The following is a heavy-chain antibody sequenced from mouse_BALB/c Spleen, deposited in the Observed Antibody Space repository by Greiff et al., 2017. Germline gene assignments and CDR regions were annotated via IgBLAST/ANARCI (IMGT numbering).Heavy chain of an antibody. J-gene: IGHJ4*01. CDR3: ARDYRSLYYAMDY. Sequence: VQLQQSGPDLVAPSQSLSITCTVSGFSFTSYGVHWVRQPPGKGLEWLVVIWSDGSTTYNSALKSRLSISKDNTKSQVFLKMNSLQTDDTAMYYCARDYRSLYYAMDYWGQGTSVTVSS. V-gene: IGHV2-6-2*01. CDR2: IWSDGST. CDR1: GFSFTSYG. D-gene: IGHD2-14*01.